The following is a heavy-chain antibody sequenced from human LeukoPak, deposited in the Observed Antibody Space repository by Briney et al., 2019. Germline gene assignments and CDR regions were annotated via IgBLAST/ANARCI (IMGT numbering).Heavy chain of an antibody. Sequence: PSETLSLACTVSGASISSSNDYWGWIRQAPGKGLEWIGSGFYGGSAHYNPSLKSRATISVDTSKKQFSLKLSSVTAAAAAMFYCARQVATASADTRGYFDFWGQGTVVTVSS. J-gene: IGHJ4*02. CDR2: GFYGGSA. V-gene: IGHV4-39*01. D-gene: IGHD2-2*01. CDR1: GASISSSNDY. CDR3: ARQVATASADTRGYFDF.